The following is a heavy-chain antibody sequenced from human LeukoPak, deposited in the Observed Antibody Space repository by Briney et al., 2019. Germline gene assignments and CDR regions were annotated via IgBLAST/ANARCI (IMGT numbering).Heavy chain of an antibody. CDR2: IYYSGST. CDR1: GGSISSSSYY. CDR3: AREENRKDY. Sequence: SETLSLTCTVSGGSISSSSYYWGWIRQPPGKGLEWIGSIYYSGSTYYNPSLKSRVTISVDTSKNQFSLKLSSVTAADTAVYYCAREENRKDYWGQGTLVTVSS. V-gene: IGHV4-39*01. J-gene: IGHJ4*02.